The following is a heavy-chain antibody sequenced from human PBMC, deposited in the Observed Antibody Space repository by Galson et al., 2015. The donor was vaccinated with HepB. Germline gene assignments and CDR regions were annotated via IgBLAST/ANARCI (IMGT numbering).Heavy chain of an antibody. CDR2: IYWNGDQ. D-gene: IGHD3-3*01. V-gene: IGHV2-5*01. Sequence: PALVKPTQPLTLTCTFSGFSLTTSGVGVGWIRQPPGKALEWLALIYWNGDQRYSPSLKSRLTITKDTSKNQVVLRMTNMDPVDTATYYCARRAISRFSEWGGFDPWGQGTLVTVSS. CDR1: GFSLTTSGVG. J-gene: IGHJ5*02. CDR3: ARRAISRFSEWGGFDP.